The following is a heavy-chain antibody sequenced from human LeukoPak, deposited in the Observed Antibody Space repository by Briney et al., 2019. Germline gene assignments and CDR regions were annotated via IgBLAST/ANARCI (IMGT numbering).Heavy chain of an antibody. CDR2: ISSSSSTI. CDR3: ARDHALYYYDSSGYSH. J-gene: IGHJ4*02. Sequence: GGSLRLSCAASGFTLRSYSMNWGREAPGKGLEWGPYISSSSSTIYYADSVKGRFTISRDNAKNSLYLQMNSLRDEDTAVYYCARDHALYYYDSSGYSHWGQGTLVTVSS. D-gene: IGHD3-22*01. V-gene: IGHV3-48*02. CDR1: GFTLRSYS.